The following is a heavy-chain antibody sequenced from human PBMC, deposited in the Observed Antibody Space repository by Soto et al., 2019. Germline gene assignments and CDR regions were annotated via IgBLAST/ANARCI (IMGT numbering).Heavy chain of an antibody. Sequence: EVQLLESGGGLVQPGGSLRLSCAASGFTFSSYAMSWVRQAPGKGLEWVSAISGSGGSTYYADSVKGRFTISRDNSKNTLYLQMNSLRAEDTAVYYCAKDGGNYDFWSGPTPRLYYFDYWGQGTLVTVSS. V-gene: IGHV3-23*01. CDR2: ISGSGGST. J-gene: IGHJ4*02. CDR1: GFTFSSYA. D-gene: IGHD3-3*01. CDR3: AKDGGNYDFWSGPTPRLYYFDY.